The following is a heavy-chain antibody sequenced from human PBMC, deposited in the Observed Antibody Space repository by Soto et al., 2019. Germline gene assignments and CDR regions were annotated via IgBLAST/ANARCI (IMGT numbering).Heavy chain of an antibody. CDR2: TYYRSKWYN. D-gene: IGHD2-15*01. J-gene: IGHJ6*02. CDR3: ARGAGYCSGGSCYAYYYYGMDV. CDR1: GDSFSSNGVA. Sequence: SQTLSLTCAISGDSFSSNGVAWNWIRQSPSRGLEWLGRTYYRSKWYNDYADSVKSRITVNPDTSKNQFSLQLNSVTPEDTAVYYCARGAGYCSGGSCYAYYYYGMDVWGQGTTVTVSS. V-gene: IGHV6-1*01.